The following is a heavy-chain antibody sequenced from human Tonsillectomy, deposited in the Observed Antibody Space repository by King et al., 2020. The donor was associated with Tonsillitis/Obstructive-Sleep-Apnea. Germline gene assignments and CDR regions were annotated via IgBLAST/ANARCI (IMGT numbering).Heavy chain of an antibody. J-gene: IGHJ4*02. CDR1: GFTFSSDS. CDR3: ARSRKKYCSGGSCYGGYFDY. CDR2: ISSSSSTI. Sequence: VQLVESGGGLVQPGGSLRLSCAASGFTFSSDSMNWVRQAPGKGLEWVSYISSSSSTIYYADSVKVRFTISRDNAKNSLYLQMNSLRDEDTAAYYCARSRKKYCSGGSCYGGYFDYWGQGTLVTVSS. D-gene: IGHD2-15*01. V-gene: IGHV3-48*02.